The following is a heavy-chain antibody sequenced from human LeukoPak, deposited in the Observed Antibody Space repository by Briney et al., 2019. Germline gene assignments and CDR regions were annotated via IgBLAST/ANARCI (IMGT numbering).Heavy chain of an antibody. J-gene: IGHJ3*02. CDR3: ARPMVRGANDAFDI. Sequence: GESLKISCKGSGYSFNTYWIGWVRQMPGKGLEWMGIIYPGDSDTRYSPSFQGQVTISADKSITTAYLQWSSLKASDTAMYFCARPMVRGANDAFDIWGQGTMVTVSS. CDR1: GYSFNTYW. D-gene: IGHD3-10*01. CDR2: IYPGDSDT. V-gene: IGHV5-51*01.